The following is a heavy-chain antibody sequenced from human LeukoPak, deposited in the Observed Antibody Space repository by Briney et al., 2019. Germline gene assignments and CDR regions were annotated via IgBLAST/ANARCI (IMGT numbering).Heavy chain of an antibody. CDR1: GGSIGGSYY. CDR3: ATNIYYYETGGFRDYFDS. CDR2: IYSSGTA. D-gene: IGHD3-22*01. Sequence: SETLSLTCTVSGGSIGGSYYWNWIRQPAGKGVEWIGRIYSSGTANYNPSLKSRVTISVDTSKNQFSLKLTSVTAAATAIYYCATNIYYYETGGFRDYFDSWGQGTLVTVSS. J-gene: IGHJ4*02. V-gene: IGHV4-4*07.